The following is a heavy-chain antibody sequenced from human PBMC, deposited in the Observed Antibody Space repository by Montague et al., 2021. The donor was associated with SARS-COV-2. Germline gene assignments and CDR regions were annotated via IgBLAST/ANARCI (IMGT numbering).Heavy chain of an antibody. CDR2: INHSGST. V-gene: IGHV4-34*01. J-gene: IGHJ4*02. Sequence: SETLSLTCAVYGGSFSGYYWYWIRQPPGKGLEWIGEINHSGSTNYNPSLKRRVTISVDPSNTQISLKLTSVTAADTAVYYCARGTTNYLGMVATRLDYWGQGTLVTVSS. CDR3: ARGTTNYLGMVATRLDY. CDR1: GGSFSGYY. D-gene: IGHD5-12*01.